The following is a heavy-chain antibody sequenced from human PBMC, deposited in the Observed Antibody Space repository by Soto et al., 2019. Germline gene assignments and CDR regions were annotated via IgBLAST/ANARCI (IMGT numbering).Heavy chain of an antibody. D-gene: IGHD1-1*01. CDR1: GFTFSSDG. CDR3: ARGTVHFDY. Sequence: QVQLVESGGGVVQPGRSLRLSCAASGFTFSSDGMHWVRQAPGKGLEWVAVIWYDGSNKYYADSVKGRFTISRDNSKNTLDLQMNSLRAEDTAVYYCARGTVHFDYWGQGTLVTVSS. J-gene: IGHJ4*02. V-gene: IGHV3-33*01. CDR2: IWYDGSNK.